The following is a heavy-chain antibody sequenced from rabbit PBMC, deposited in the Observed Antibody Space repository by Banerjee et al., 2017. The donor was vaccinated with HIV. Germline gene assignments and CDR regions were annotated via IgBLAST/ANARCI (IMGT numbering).Heavy chain of an antibody. D-gene: IGHD8-1*01. J-gene: IGHJ4*01. V-gene: IGHV1S40*01. Sequence: QSLEESGGDLVKPGASLTLTCTASGFSFSSGYDMCWVRQAPGKGLEWIACIYTGSGGGTYYASWAKGRFTISKTSSTTVTLQLNSLTAADTATYFCARNAGSSGGSGWDYFNLWGPGTLVTVS. CDR1: GFSFSSGYD. CDR3: ARNAGSSGGSGWDYFNL. CDR2: IYTGSGGGT.